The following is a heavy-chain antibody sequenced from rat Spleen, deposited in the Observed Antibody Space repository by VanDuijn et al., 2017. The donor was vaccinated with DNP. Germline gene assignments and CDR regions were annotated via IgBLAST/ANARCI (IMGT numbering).Heavy chain of an antibody. V-gene: IGHV5-31*01. J-gene: IGHJ4*01. Sequence: EVQLVESGGDLVQPGRSLKLSCVVSGFTVYNYWMTWIRQVPGKGLEWVASITNGGGSTYYPASLQGRFTISRDNAQNTLYLQMNSLKSEDTATYYCTTLITFMSGWSQGTSVTVSS. CDR2: ITNGGGST. D-gene: IGHD1-1*01. CDR1: GFTVYNYW. CDR3: TTLITFMSG.